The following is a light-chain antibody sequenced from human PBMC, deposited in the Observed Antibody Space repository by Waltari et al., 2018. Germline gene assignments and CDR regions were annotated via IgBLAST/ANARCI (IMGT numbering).Light chain of an antibody. CDR3: QQYYSYPPLT. Sequence: AIRMTQSPSSFSASTGDRVTITCRASQGISSYLAWYQQKTGKAPKPLIYAASTLQSGVPSRFSGSGSGTDFTLTISCLQSEDFATYYCQQYYSYPPLTFGGGTKVEIK. J-gene: IGKJ4*01. CDR2: AAS. V-gene: IGKV1-8*01. CDR1: QGISSY.